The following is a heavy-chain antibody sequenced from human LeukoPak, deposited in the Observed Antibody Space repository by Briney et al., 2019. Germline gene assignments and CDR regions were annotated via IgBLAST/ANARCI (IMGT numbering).Heavy chain of an antibody. Sequence: SETLSLTCSVSGDSISSHYWSWIRQPPGKGLEYIGYIYYTGSTNYNPSLKSRVTISLDTSKNHFSLKLSSVTAADTAVYYCARRSIISAINFDAFDLWGQGTVVTVSS. V-gene: IGHV4-59*08. J-gene: IGHJ3*01. CDR3: ARRSIISAINFDAFDL. D-gene: IGHD2-21*02. CDR2: IYYTGST. CDR1: GDSISSHY.